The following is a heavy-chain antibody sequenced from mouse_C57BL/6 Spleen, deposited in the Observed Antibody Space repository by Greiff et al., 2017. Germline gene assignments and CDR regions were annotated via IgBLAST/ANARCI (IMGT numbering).Heavy chain of an antibody. V-gene: IGHV3-1*01. J-gene: IGHJ4*01. CDR2: ISYSGST. CDR3: ARGGSAYAMDY. CDR1: GYSITSGYD. Sequence: DVKLQESGPGMVKPSQSLSLTCTVTGYSITSGYDWHWIRHFPGNKLEWMGYISYSGSTNYNPSPKSRISITHDTSKNHFFLKLNSVTTEDTATYYCARGGSAYAMDYWGQGTSVTVSS.